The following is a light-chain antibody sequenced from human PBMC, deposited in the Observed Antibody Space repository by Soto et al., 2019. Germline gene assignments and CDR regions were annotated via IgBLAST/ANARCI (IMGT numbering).Light chain of an antibody. Sequence: QLVLTQSPSASASLGASVKLTCTLSSGHSSYAIAWHQQQPEKGPRYLMKLNSDGSHSKGDGIPDRFSGSSSGAERYLTISSLQSEDEADYYCQTWGTGPVVVGGGTKLTVL. CDR3: QTWGTGPVV. CDR1: SGHSSYA. CDR2: LNSDGSH. V-gene: IGLV4-69*01. J-gene: IGLJ2*01.